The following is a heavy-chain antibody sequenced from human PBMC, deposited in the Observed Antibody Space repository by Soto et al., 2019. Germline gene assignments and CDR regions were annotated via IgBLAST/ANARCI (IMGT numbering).Heavy chain of an antibody. Sequence: ASVKVSCKASGGTFSSYAISWVRQAPGQGLEWMGGIIPIFGTANYAQKFQGRVTITADESTSTAYMELSSLRSEDTAVYYCARGNYENYYYYGMDVWGQGTTVTVS. CDR2: IIPIFGTA. D-gene: IGHD1-7*01. J-gene: IGHJ6*02. V-gene: IGHV1-69*13. CDR3: ARGNYENYYYYGMDV. CDR1: GGTFSSYA.